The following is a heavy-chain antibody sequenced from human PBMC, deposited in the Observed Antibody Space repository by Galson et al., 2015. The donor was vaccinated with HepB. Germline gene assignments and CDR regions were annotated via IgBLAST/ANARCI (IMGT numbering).Heavy chain of an antibody. V-gene: IGHV3-48*01. J-gene: IGHJ4*02. Sequence: SLRLSCAASGFTFSSYSMNWVRQAPGKGLEWVSYISSSSSTIYYADSVKGRFTISRDNAKTSLYLQMNSLRAEDTAVYYCARDPGYDILTGYSHFDYWGQGTLVTVSS. CDR3: ARDPGYDILTGYSHFDY. CDR2: ISSSSSTI. CDR1: GFTFSSYS. D-gene: IGHD3-9*01.